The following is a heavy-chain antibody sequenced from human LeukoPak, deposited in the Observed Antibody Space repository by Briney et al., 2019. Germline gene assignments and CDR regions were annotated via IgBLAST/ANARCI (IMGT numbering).Heavy chain of an antibody. CDR2: INWNGGST. CDR3: ARGFYDILTGYYDYYYMDV. CDR1: GFTFDEYG. J-gene: IGHJ6*03. Sequence: GGSLRLSCAASGFTFDEYGMTWVRQAPGKGLEWVSGINWNGGSTGYADSVKGRFTISRDNAKNSLYLQMNSLRAEDTALYYCARGFYDILTGYYDYYYMDVWGKGTTVTVSS. V-gene: IGHV3-20*04. D-gene: IGHD3-9*01.